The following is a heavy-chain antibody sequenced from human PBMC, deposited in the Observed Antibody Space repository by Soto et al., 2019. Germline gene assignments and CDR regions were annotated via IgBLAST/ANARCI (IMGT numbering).Heavy chain of an antibody. D-gene: IGHD3-9*01. CDR1: GFTFSSYW. J-gene: IGHJ6*03. CDR3: ARVMGVSYYDILTGYYHHPDTLYYMDV. Sequence: GGSLRLSCAASGFTFSSYWMHWVRQAPGKGLVWVSRINSDGSSTSYADSVKGRFTISRDNAKNTLYLQMNSLRAEDTAVYYCARVMGVSYYDILTGYYHHPDTLYYMDVWGKGTTVTVSS. CDR2: INSDGSST. V-gene: IGHV3-74*01.